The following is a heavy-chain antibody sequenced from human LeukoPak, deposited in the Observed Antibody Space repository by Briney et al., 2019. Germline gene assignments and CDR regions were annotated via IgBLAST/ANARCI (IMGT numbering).Heavy chain of an antibody. CDR1: GFTFSSYA. CDR2: ISSSSSYI. V-gene: IGHV3-21*01. CDR3: ARDYYDLQAFDI. D-gene: IGHD3-22*01. Sequence: GGSLRLSCAASGFTFSSYAMSWVRQAPGKGLEWVSSISSSSSYIYYADSVKGRFTISRDNAKNSLYLQMNSLRAEDTAVYYCARDYYDLQAFDIWGQGTMVTVSS. J-gene: IGHJ3*02.